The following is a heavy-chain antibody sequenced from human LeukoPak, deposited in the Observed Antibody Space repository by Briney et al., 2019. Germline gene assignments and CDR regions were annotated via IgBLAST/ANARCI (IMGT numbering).Heavy chain of an antibody. CDR2: ISGSGGSA. D-gene: IGHD5-18*01. CDR1: GFTFSSYA. J-gene: IGHJ4*02. CDR3: ARLGGYSYGYSDY. Sequence: GGSLRLSCAASGFTFSSYAMSWVRQAPGKGLEWVSAISGSGGSAYYADSVKGRFTISRDNAKNSLYLQMNSLRAEDTAVYYCARLGGYSYGYSDYWGQGTLVTVSS. V-gene: IGHV3-23*01.